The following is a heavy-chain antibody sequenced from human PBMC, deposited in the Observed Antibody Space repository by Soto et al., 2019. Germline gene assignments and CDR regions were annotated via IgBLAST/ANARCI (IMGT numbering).Heavy chain of an antibody. Sequence: GGSLRLSCAASGFTFSSYAMSWVRQAPGKGLEWVSAISGSGGSTYYADSVKGRFTISRDNSKNTLYLQMNSLRAEDTAVYYCAKGGIAARPDYYYGMDVWGQGTTVTVSS. V-gene: IGHV3-23*01. D-gene: IGHD6-6*01. J-gene: IGHJ6*02. CDR3: AKGGIAARPDYYYGMDV. CDR1: GFTFSSYA. CDR2: ISGSGGST.